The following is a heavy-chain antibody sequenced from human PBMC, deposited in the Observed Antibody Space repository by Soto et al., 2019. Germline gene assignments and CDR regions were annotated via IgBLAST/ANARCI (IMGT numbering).Heavy chain of an antibody. Sequence: SSETLSLTCAVYGGSFSGYYWSWIRQPPGKGLEWIGEINHSGSTNYNPSLKSRVTISVDTSKNQFSLKLSSVTAADTAVYYCARMAGYCSGGSCYHYYGMDVWGQGTTVT. CDR1: GGSFSGYY. D-gene: IGHD2-15*01. J-gene: IGHJ6*02. CDR2: INHSGST. V-gene: IGHV4-34*01. CDR3: ARMAGYCSGGSCYHYYGMDV.